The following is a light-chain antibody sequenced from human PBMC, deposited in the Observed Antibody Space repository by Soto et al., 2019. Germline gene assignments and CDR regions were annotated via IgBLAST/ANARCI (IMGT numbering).Light chain of an antibody. Sequence: DIVMTQTPLSLSVTPGQPASISCKSSQSLVHSDGKTYLYWYLQKSGQPPQLLVYEVSSRFSGVPAKYSGSGSGTDFTPKITRVESEDVGVYYSIQSIQPPFTLAPGTKVDIK. CDR1: QSLVHSDGKTY. CDR3: IQSIQPPFT. CDR2: EVS. V-gene: IGKV2D-29*01. J-gene: IGKJ3*01.